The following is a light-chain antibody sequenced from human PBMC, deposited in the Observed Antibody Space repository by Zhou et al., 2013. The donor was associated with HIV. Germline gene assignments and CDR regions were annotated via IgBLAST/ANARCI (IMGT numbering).Light chain of an antibody. CDR3: QQYYSYPLT. V-gene: IGKV1-12*01. J-gene: IGKJ4*01. CDR1: QDIGKW. CDR2: GAS. Sequence: DIQMTQSPSPMPASVGDRVTITCRASQDIGKWLAWYQQTPGQAPKLLIYGASILEDGVPSRFSATGSGTDFTLTISCLQSEDFATYYCQQYYSYPLTFGGGTKVEIK.